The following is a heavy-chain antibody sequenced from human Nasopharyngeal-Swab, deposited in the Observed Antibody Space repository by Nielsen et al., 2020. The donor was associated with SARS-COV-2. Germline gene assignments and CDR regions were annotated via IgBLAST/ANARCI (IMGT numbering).Heavy chain of an antibody. Sequence: SLKISCAASGFTFDDYAMHWVRQAPGKGLEWVSGISWNSGNIGYADSVKGRFTISRDNAKNSLYLQMNSLRAEDTALYYCAKDYHYDFGTNWFDPWGQGTLVTVSS. CDR3: AKDYHYDFGTNWFDP. V-gene: IGHV3-9*01. CDR1: GFTFDDYA. J-gene: IGHJ5*02. D-gene: IGHD3-3*01. CDR2: ISWNSGNI.